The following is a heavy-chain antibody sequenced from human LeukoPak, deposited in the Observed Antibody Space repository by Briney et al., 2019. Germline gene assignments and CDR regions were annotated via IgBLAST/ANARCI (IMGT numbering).Heavy chain of an antibody. J-gene: IGHJ5*02. CDR3: ARVPVPAAIHDNWFDP. D-gene: IGHD2-2*01. CDR1: GGSISSYY. CDR2: IYYSGST. V-gene: IGHV4-59*01. Sequence: PSETLSLTCTVSGGSISSYYWSWLRQPPGKGLEWIGYIYYSGSTNYNPSLKSRVTISVDTSKNQFSLKLSSVTAADTAVYYCARVPVPAAIHDNWFDPWGQGTLVTVSS.